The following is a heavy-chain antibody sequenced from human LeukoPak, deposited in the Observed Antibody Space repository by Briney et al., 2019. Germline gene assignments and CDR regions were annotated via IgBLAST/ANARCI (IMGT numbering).Heavy chain of an antibody. J-gene: IGHJ4*02. V-gene: IGHV6-1*01. CDR1: GDSVSSNSAA. CDR3: ARSGGSGYDFDY. D-gene: IGHD3-3*01. Sequence: QTLSLTCALPGDSVSSNSAAWNWIRHSPSRGLEWLGRTYYRFKRYKDYAVCVKSRITTNPDTSNNQFSLQLNSVTPEDTAVYYCARSGGSGYDFDYWGQGTLVTVSS. CDR2: TYYRFKRYK.